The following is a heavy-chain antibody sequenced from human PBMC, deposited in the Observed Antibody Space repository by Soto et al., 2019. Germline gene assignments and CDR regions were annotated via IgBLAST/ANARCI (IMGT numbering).Heavy chain of an antibody. Sequence: SETLSLTCAVSGGSISSGGYSWSWIRQPPGKGLEWIGYIYHSGSTYYNPSLKSRVTISVDRSKNQFSLKLSSVTAADTTVYYCARVREFPEETYYDSRGYYSIWLDPSGQGTLVTVYS. D-gene: IGHD3-22*01. V-gene: IGHV4-30-2*01. CDR1: GGSISSGGYS. CDR2: IYHSGST. CDR3: ARVREFPEETYYDSRGYYSIWLDP. J-gene: IGHJ5*02.